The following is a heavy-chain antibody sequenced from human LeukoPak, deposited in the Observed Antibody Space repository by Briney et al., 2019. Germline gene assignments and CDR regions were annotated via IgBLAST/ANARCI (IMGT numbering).Heavy chain of an antibody. Sequence: GGSLRLSCAASRFTFSSSWMTWVRQPPGKGLEWVAAIKEDGSQKDYEDSVKGRFTISRDNVKNSIYLQMDSLRAEDTAVYFCARNLAYNAFDIWGQGTMVTVSS. CDR3: ARNLAYNAFDI. CDR1: RFTFSSSW. CDR2: IKEDGSQK. D-gene: IGHD1-1*01. V-gene: IGHV3-7*01. J-gene: IGHJ3*02.